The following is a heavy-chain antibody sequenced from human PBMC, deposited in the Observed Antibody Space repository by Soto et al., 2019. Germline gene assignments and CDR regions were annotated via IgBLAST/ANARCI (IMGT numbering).Heavy chain of an antibody. J-gene: IGHJ5*02. D-gene: IGHD3-10*01. CDR2: IHDSGTT. CDR3: ARGGASSKWLDP. V-gene: IGHV4-59*01. Sequence: SETLSLTCTVSVGSISNYYWSWIRQPPGKGLEWIGLIHDSGTTNYNPSLKSRVTFSVDTSKNQFSLQLNSVIAADTAVYYCARGGASSKWLDPWGQGTLVTVSS. CDR1: VGSISNYY.